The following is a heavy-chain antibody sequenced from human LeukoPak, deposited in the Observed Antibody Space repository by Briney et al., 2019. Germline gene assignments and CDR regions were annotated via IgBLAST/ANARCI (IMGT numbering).Heavy chain of an antibody. V-gene: IGHV4-34*01. Sequence: KSSETLSLTCAVYGGSFSGYYWSWIRQPPGKGLEWIGEINHSGSTNYNPSLKSRVTISVDTSKNQFSLKLSSVTAADTAVYYCARGGPYYYDNSGYYPYYFDYWGQGTLVTVSS. CDR3: ARGGPYYYDNSGYYPYYFDY. J-gene: IGHJ4*02. CDR2: INHSGST. CDR1: GGSFSGYY. D-gene: IGHD3-22*01.